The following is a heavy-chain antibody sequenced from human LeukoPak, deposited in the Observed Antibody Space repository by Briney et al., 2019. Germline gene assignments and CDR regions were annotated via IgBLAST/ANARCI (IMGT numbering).Heavy chain of an antibody. D-gene: IGHD2-8*01. CDR1: GYSFSSYW. CDR3: ARRNDYYGLDV. Sequence: GESLKISCKGSGYSFSSYWIGWVRQLPGKGLEWMGIIFPGDSDTRYSPSFQGHVTISADKSISTASMQWNSLKASDTAMYFCARRNDYYGLDVWGQGTTVTVSS. J-gene: IGHJ6*02. CDR2: IFPGDSDT. V-gene: IGHV5-51*01.